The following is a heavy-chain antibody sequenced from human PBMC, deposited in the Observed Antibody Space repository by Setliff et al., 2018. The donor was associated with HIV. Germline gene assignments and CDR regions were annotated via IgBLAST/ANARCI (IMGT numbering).Heavy chain of an antibody. J-gene: IGHJ4*02. Sequence: PSETLSLTCTVSGGSISSSSYYWGWIRQPPGKGLEWIGSIFNDGRTYYNPSLKSRVTIPMDTSTNQFSLKLTSVTAADTAVYFCARHFPSISLFFGDPGPFDRWGQGALVTV. CDR2: IFNDGRT. D-gene: IGHD3-10*01. V-gene: IGHV4-39*01. CDR1: GGSISSSSYY. CDR3: ARHFPSISLFFGDPGPFDR.